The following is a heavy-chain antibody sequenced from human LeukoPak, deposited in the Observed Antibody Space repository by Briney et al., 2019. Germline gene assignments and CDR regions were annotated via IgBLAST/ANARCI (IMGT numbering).Heavy chain of an antibody. CDR1: GYSFTNYG. CDR3: ARDIWFGDFANAFDI. J-gene: IGHJ3*02. V-gene: IGHV1-18*01. CDR2: INIYHNHT. D-gene: IGHD3-10*01. Sequence: GVSVKVSCKASGYSFTNYGISWVRQAPGQGLEWMGWINIYHNHTNYAQKLQGRVTMATDTSTNTAYMVLRSLRTDDTAVYYCARDIWFGDFANAFDIWGQGTMVTVAS.